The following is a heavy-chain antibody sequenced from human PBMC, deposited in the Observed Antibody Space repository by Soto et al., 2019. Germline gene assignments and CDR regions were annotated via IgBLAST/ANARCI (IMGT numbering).Heavy chain of an antibody. CDR1: GASISYGGFS. Sequence: SETLSLTCTVSGASISYGGFSWSWIRQSPGKGLEWIGYISHLENTYLHPSFKSRLTMSIDRTRNQFSLKLSSVTAADMAVYYCARGGGYDSFDYWGQGVLVTVPQ. V-gene: IGHV4-30-2*06. D-gene: IGHD5-12*01. CDR2: ISHLENT. CDR3: ARGGGYDSFDY. J-gene: IGHJ4*02.